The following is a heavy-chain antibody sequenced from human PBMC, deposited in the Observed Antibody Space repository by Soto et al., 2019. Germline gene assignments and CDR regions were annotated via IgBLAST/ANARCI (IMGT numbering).Heavy chain of an antibody. D-gene: IGHD3-22*01. CDR1: GFTFSSYA. CDR3: AREFDSSGYYEFDY. Sequence: LRLSCAASGFTFSSYAMHWVRQAPGKGLEWVAVISYDGSNKYYADSVKGRFTISRDNSKNTLYLQMNSLRAEDTAVYYCAREFDSSGYYEFDYWGQGTLVTVSS. V-gene: IGHV3-30-3*01. CDR2: ISYDGSNK. J-gene: IGHJ4*02.